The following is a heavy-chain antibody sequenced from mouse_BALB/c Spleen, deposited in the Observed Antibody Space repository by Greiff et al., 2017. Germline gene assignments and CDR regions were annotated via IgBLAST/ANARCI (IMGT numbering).Heavy chain of an antibody. V-gene: IGHV1-69*02. D-gene: IGHD1-2*01. CDR2: IDPSDSYT. J-gene: IGHJ2*01. Sequence: QVQLKQPGAELVKPGASVKLSCKASGYTFTSYWMHWVKQRPGQGLEWIGEIDPSDSYTNYNQKFKGNATLTVDKSSSTAYMQLSSLTSEDSAVYYCARSITTALDYWGQGTTLTVSS. CDR3: ARSITTALDY. CDR1: GYTFTSYW.